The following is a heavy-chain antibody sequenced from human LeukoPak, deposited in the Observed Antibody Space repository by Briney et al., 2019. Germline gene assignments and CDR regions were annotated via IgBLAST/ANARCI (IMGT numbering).Heavy chain of an antibody. Sequence: GASVKVSCKASGGTFSSYAISWVRQAPGQGLEWMGGIIPIFGTANYAQKFQGRVTIAADESTSTAYMELSSLRSEDTAVYYCARTTRIPNGRFYWFDPWGQGTLVTVSS. CDR1: GGTFSSYA. CDR2: IIPIFGTA. CDR3: ARTTRIPNGRFYWFDP. D-gene: IGHD1-14*01. J-gene: IGHJ5*02. V-gene: IGHV1-69*13.